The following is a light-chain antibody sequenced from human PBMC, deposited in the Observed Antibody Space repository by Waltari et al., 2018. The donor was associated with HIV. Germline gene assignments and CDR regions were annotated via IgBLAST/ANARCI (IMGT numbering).Light chain of an antibody. V-gene: IGKV1-27*01. CDR3: QQRSNWPPVT. J-gene: IGKJ5*01. CDR1: QGISNY. CDR2: AAS. Sequence: DIQMTQSPSSLSASVGDRVTFTCRASQGISNYLVWYQQKPGKVPKLLIYAASTLQSGVPSRFSGSGSGTDFTLTISSLQPEDVATYYCQQRSNWPPVTFGQGTRLEI.